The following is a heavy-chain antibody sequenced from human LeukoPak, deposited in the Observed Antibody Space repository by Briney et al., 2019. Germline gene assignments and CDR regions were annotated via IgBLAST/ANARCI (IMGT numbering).Heavy chain of an antibody. CDR3: AKDSRGYQDYFDY. V-gene: IGHV3-23*01. D-gene: IGHD3-22*01. CDR1: GFTFSSYG. J-gene: IGHJ4*02. Sequence: GGSLRLSCAASGFTFSSYGMSWVRQAPGKGLEWVSVISGSGGSTYYTASVKGRFTISRDNSKNTLYLQMNSLRAEDTAVYYCAKDSRGYQDYFDYWGQGTLVTVSS. CDR2: ISGSGGST.